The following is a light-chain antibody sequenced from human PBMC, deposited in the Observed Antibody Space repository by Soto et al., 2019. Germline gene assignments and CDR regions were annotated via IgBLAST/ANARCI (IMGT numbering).Light chain of an antibody. CDR3: QQYNSYWT. J-gene: IGKJ1*01. CDR1: QSISSW. V-gene: IGKV1-5*03. CDR2: KAS. Sequence: DIQMTQSPSTRSASVGDRVTITCRASQSISSWLAWYQQKPGKAPKLLIYKASSLESGVPSRFSGSGSGTEFTLTISSLQPDDFATYYCQQYNSYWTFGQGTKVDI.